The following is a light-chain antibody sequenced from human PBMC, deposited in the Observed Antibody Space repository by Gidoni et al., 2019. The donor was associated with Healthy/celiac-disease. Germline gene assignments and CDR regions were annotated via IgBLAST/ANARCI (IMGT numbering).Light chain of an antibody. CDR1: QSLLHSNGYNY. CDR3: MQALQTAVT. Sequence: DIVMTQSPLPLPVPPGEPASISCRSSQSLLHSNGYNYLDWYLQKPGQSPQLLIYLGSNRASGVPDRFSGSGSGTDFTLKISRVEAEDVGVYYCMQALQTAVTFGQGTRLEIK. CDR2: LGS. J-gene: IGKJ5*01. V-gene: IGKV2-28*01.